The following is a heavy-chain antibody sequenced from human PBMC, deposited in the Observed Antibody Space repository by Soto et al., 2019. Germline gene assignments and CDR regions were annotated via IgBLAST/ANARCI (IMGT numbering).Heavy chain of an antibody. CDR1: GFTFSSYG. J-gene: IGHJ6*02. CDR2: TSYDGSNK. Sequence: QVQLVESGGGVVQPGRSLRLSCAASGFTFSSYGMHWVRQAPGRGLEWVAVTSYDGSNKYYADSVKGRFTISRDNSKNKLYLQMNSLRAEDTAVYYCAKDMAAAATEVHYYYYYAMDVWGQGTTVTVSS. D-gene: IGHD6-13*01. CDR3: AKDMAAAATEVHYYYYYAMDV. V-gene: IGHV3-30*18.